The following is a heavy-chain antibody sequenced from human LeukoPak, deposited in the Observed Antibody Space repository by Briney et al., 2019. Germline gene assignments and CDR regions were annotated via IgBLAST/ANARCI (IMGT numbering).Heavy chain of an antibody. CDR2: ISSSGGST. CDR3: ARHGTGTLIVY. D-gene: IGHD1-1*01. CDR1: GFTFSSYA. J-gene: IGHJ4*02. Sequence: GGSLRLSCAASGFTFSSYAMSWVRQAPGKGLEWVSYISSSGGSTYYADSVKGRFTISRDNSKNTLYLQMNSLRAEDTAVYYCARHGTGTLIVYWGQGTLVTVSS. V-gene: IGHV3-23*01.